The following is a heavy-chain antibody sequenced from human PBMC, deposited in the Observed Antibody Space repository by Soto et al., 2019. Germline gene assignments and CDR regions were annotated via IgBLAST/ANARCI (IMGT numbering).Heavy chain of an antibody. J-gene: IGHJ1*01. Sequence: ASVKVSCKASGYIFTNYDINWVRQATGQGLEYLGWINPNSGNTGYVQKFQGRVTMTRNTSINTAYMELSSLRSDDTAVYYCARAVDYYDSSGYYTHEYFQHWGQGTLVTVSS. V-gene: IGHV1-8*01. CDR1: GYIFTNYD. CDR2: INPNSGNT. CDR3: ARAVDYYDSSGYYTHEYFQH. D-gene: IGHD3-22*01.